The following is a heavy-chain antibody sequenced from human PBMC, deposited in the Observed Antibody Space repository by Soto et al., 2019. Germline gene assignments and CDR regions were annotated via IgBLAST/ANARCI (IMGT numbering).Heavy chain of an antibody. Sequence: TSETLSLTCIVSGGSISSSDYYWGWVRQPPGKGLEWIGAVYYSGSTYYNPYLTGRVNISVDTSKNQFSMNLRSVTAADLAVYYCARQTGGFGYYFDYWGQGALVTVSS. J-gene: IGHJ4*02. CDR1: GGSISSSDYY. V-gene: IGHV4-39*01. CDR3: ARQTGGFGYYFDY. D-gene: IGHD3-16*01. CDR2: VYYSGST.